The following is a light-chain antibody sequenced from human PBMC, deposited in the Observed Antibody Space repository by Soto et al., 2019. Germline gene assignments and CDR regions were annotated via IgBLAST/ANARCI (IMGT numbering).Light chain of an antibody. CDR2: KAS. CDR3: QKYNSYWT. V-gene: IGKV1-5*03. Sequence: DIQMTQSPSTLSASVGDRVTITCRASQSINSWLAWYQQKPGKAPKLLIYKASTLESGVPSRFSGSGSGTEFTLTISSLQTDDFATYYCQKYNSYWTFGQGTKVEIK. CDR1: QSINSW. J-gene: IGKJ1*01.